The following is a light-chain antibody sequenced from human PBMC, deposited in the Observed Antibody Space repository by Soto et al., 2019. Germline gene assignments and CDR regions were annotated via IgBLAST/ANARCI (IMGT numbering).Light chain of an antibody. J-gene: IGKJ5*01. CDR3: QQNFSIPIN. CDR2: AAS. V-gene: IGKV1-39*01. CDR1: QSISTY. Sequence: EIQITHAPSSLSASVVDRVTLTFLASQSISTYLNWYHQKPGKVPDLLIYAASSLKSGVPSRFSGSGSGTHFTLTITGLQPADFATYYCQQNFSIPINFGKGKRREIK.